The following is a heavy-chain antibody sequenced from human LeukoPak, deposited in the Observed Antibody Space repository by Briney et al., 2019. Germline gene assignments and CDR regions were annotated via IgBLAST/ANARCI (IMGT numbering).Heavy chain of an antibody. D-gene: IGHD3-9*01. CDR1: GFTFSSYW. CDR2: INSDGSST. Sequence: GGSLRLSCATSGFTFSSYWMHWVRQAPGKGLVWVSRINSDGSSTSYADSVKGRFTISRDNAKNSLYLQMNSLRAEDTALYYCAKDFRRFYDILTGYYLDYWGQGTLVTVSS. V-gene: IGHV3-74*01. CDR3: AKDFRRFYDILTGYYLDY. J-gene: IGHJ4*02.